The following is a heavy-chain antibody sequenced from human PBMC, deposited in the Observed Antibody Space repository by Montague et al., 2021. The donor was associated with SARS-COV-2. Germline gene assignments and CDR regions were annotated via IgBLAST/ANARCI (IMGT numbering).Heavy chain of an antibody. V-gene: IGHV3-23*01. Sequence: SLRLSCAASGFTFTHFAMTWVRQAPGKELEWVSSIDTSFGDPYYSDSFKVRFTISRDNSRNTVYLQLNSPRAEDTALYYCASSYGFWYFAYWGQGTLVTVSS. CDR2: IDTSFGDP. J-gene: IGHJ4*02. D-gene: IGHD4-17*01. CDR3: ASSYGFWYFAY. CDR1: GFTFTHFA.